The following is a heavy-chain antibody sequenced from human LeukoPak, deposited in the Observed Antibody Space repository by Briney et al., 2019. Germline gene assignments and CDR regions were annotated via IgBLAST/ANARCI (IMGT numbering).Heavy chain of an antibody. CDR3: ARAFAFDDSSGYKLYYYYYGMDV. D-gene: IGHD3-22*01. Sequence: VASVKVSCKASGYTFTSYDINWVRQATGQGLEWMGWMNPNSGNTGYAQKFQGRVTMTRNTSISTAYMELSSLRSEDTAVYYCARAFAFDDSSGYKLYYYYYGMDVWGQGTTVTVSS. V-gene: IGHV1-8*01. CDR1: GYTFTSYD. J-gene: IGHJ6*02. CDR2: MNPNSGNT.